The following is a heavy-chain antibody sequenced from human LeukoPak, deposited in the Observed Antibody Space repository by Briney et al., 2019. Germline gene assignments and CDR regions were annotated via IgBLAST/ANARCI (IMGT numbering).Heavy chain of an antibody. CDR1: GFTFTNAW. D-gene: IGHD3-10*01. J-gene: IGHJ4*02. Sequence: GGSLRLSCAASGFTFTNAWMTWVRQAPGKGLEWVGRIKSKSAGGTADYAAPVKGRFTISRDDSKNTLYLQMTSLKTEDTAVYYCSGSGSFYNPGYWGQGTLVTVSS. V-gene: IGHV3-15*01. CDR2: IKSKSAGGTA. CDR3: SGSGSFYNPGY.